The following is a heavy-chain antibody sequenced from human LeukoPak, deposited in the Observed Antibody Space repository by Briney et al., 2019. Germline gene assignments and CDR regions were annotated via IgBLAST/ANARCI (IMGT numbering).Heavy chain of an antibody. CDR3: ATSEHSSSSFDY. D-gene: IGHD6-6*01. J-gene: IGHJ4*02. V-gene: IGHV3-21*01. CDR1: GFTLSSYS. Sequence: GGSLRLSCAASGFTLSSYSMNWVRQAPGKGLEWVSYISSSSTHIYYADSVRGRFTISRDNARNSLYLQMNRLRAEDTATDYCATSEHSSSSFDYWGQGTLVTVSS. CDR2: ISSSSTHI.